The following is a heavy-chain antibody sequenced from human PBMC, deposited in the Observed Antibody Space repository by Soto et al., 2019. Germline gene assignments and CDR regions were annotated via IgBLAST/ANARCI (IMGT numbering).Heavy chain of an antibody. CDR3: ARDIWYRLGSPPSFDN. CDR2: ISSRTSAI. J-gene: IGHJ4*02. D-gene: IGHD6-19*01. CDR1: GFTFSSYS. Sequence: GGSLRLSCAASGFTFSSYSMNWVRQAPGKGLERVSYISSRTSAIYYADSAKGRFTISRDNAKNSLYLQMNSLRDEDTAGYSCARDIWYRLGSPPSFDNWGQATLIAVST. V-gene: IGHV3-48*02.